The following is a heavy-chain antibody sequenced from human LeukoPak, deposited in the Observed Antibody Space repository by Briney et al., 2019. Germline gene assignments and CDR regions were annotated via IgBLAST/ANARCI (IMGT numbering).Heavy chain of an antibody. V-gene: IGHV4-34*01. CDR2: INHSGST. CDR3: ARIPYYGSGSYYRRWDWFDP. J-gene: IGHJ5*02. D-gene: IGHD3-10*01. CDR1: GGSFSGYY. Sequence: SETPSLTCAVYGGSFSGYYWSWIRQPPGKGLEWIGEINHSGSTNYNPSLKSRVTISVDTSKNQFSLKLSSVTAADTAVYYCARIPYYGSGSYYRRWDWFDPWGQGTLVTVSS.